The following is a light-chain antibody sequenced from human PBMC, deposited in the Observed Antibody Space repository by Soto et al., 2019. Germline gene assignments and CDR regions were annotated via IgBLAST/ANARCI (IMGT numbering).Light chain of an antibody. CDR1: QSVLYSSNNKNY. Sequence: DIVMTQSPDSLAVSLGERATINCKSSQSVLYSSNNKNYLAWYQQRPGQPPKLLIYWASTRESGVPDRFSGSGSVTDFTLTITSLQAEDVAVYFCQQYESTPPTFGQLTKLEIK. V-gene: IGKV4-1*01. J-gene: IGKJ2*01. CDR3: QQYESTPPT. CDR2: WAS.